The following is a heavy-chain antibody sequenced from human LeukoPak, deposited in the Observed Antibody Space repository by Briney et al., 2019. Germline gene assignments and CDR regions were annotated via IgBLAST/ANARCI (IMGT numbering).Heavy chain of an antibody. CDR3: ARDRGYTFGHNFDY. J-gene: IGHJ4*02. D-gene: IGHD5-18*01. CDR2: ILYDGSKK. CDR1: GFTFNSYT. V-gene: IGHV3-30*04. Sequence: GGALRLSCAASGFTFNSYTMHWVRRAPGKGLEWVALILYDGSKKYYAESVKGRFTISRDNSENTLYLQMHSLRADDTAVYYCARDRGYTFGHNFDYWGQGTLVTVSS.